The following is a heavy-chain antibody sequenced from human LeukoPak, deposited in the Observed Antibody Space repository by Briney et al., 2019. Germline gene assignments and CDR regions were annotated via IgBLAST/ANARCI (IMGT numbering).Heavy chain of an antibody. V-gene: IGHV1-3*01. CDR1: GYTFTSYA. D-gene: IGHD6-6*01. CDR2: INAGNGNT. CDR3: ARVRGSSPDYYYYMDV. J-gene: IGHJ6*03. Sequence: ASVKVSCKASGYTFTSYAMHWVRQAPGQRLEWMGWINAGNGNTKYSQKFQGRVTITTDESTSTAYMELSSLRSEDTAVYYCARVRGSSPDYYYYMDVWGKGTTVTVSS.